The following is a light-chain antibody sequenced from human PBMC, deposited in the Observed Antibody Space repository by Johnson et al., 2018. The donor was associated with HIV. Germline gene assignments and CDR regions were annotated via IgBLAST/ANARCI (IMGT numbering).Light chain of an antibody. J-gene: IGLJ1*01. V-gene: IGLV1-51*02. Sequence: HSVLTQPPSVSAAPGQKVTISCSGSSSNIEHNYISWYQQLPGTAPKLLIYENNKRPSGIPDRFSGSKSGTSATLGITGLQTGDEADYYCGTWDSSLSAGYYVFGTGTKVTVL. CDR1: SSNIEHNY. CDR2: ENN. CDR3: GTWDSSLSAGYYV.